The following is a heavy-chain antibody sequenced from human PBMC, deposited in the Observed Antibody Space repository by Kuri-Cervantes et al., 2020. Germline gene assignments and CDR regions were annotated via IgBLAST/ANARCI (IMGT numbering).Heavy chain of an antibody. D-gene: IGHD3-3*01. Sequence: SVKVSCKASGGTFSSYAISWVRQAPGQGLEWMGGIIPIFDTANYAQKFQGRVTITADESTSTAYMELSSLRSEDTAVYYCARTGGAFWSGYFFFDYWGQGTLVTVSS. CDR3: ARTGGAFWSGYFFFDY. V-gene: IGHV1-69*13. CDR1: GGTFSSYA. J-gene: IGHJ4*02. CDR2: IIPIFDTA.